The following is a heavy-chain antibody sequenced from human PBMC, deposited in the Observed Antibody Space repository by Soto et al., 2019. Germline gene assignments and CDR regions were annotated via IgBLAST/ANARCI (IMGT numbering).Heavy chain of an antibody. D-gene: IGHD3-10*01. CDR1: GYTFTGYY. CDR3: ARARGSGSHPLYYFDY. J-gene: IGHJ4*02. V-gene: IGHV1-2*02. Sequence: ASVKVSCKASGYTFTGYYMHWVRQAPGQGLEWMGWINPNSGGTNYAQKFQGRVTMTRDTSISTAYMELSRLRSDDTAVYYCARARGSGSHPLYYFDYWGQGTLVTVSS. CDR2: INPNSGGT.